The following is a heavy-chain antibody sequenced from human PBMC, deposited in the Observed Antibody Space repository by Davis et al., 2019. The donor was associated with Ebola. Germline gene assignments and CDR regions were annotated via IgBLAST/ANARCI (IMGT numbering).Heavy chain of an antibody. J-gene: IGHJ4*02. D-gene: IGHD6-6*01. CDR2: IIPIFGTA. Sequence: AASVKVSCKASGGTFSSYAISWVRQAPGQGLEWMGGIIPIFGTANYAQKFQGRVTMTRDTSTNTVYMELSSLTSDDTAVYYCARRGSSSNHCDYWGQGTLVTVSS. CDR3: ARRGSSSNHCDY. V-gene: IGHV1-69*05. CDR1: GGTFSSYA.